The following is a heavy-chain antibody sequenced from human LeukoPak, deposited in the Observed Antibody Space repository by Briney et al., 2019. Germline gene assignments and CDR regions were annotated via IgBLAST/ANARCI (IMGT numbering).Heavy chain of an antibody. CDR2: INPGDPDT. D-gene: IGHD3-22*01. Sequence: GESLKISCKGSGYSFTSYWIGWVRQMPGKGLEWMGIINPGDPDTSYSPSFQGQVTISADKSISTAYLQWSGLKASDTAMYYCARQEPDYYDGSDYSNPLDYWGQGTLVTVSS. V-gene: IGHV5-51*01. CDR1: GYSFTSYW. J-gene: IGHJ4*02. CDR3: ARQEPDYYDGSDYSNPLDY.